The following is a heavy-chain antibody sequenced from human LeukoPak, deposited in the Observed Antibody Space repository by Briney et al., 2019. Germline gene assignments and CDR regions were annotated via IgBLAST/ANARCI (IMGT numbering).Heavy chain of an antibody. CDR2: IYPGDSDT. CDR3: ARHIDFGRGYRNGYNY. J-gene: IGHJ4*02. Sequence: GESLKISCKGSGYSFTTYWIGWVRQMPGKGLGWMGIIYPGDSDTRYSPSFQGQVTISVDKSINTAYLQWSSLKASDTAMYYCARHIDFGRGYRNGYNYWGQGTLVTVSS. V-gene: IGHV5-51*01. CDR1: GYSFTTYW. D-gene: IGHD5-18*01.